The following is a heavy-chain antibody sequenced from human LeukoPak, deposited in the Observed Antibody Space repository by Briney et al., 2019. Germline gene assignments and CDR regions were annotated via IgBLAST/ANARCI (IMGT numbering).Heavy chain of an antibody. D-gene: IGHD4-17*01. J-gene: IGHJ3*02. Sequence: GGSLRLSCAASGFTFSSYGMHWVRQAPGKGLEWVAVISYDGSNKYYADSVKGRFTISRDNSKNTLYLQMNSLRAEDTAVYYCARSGRGPRVIDAFDIWGQGTMVTVSS. V-gene: IGHV3-30*03. CDR2: ISYDGSNK. CDR3: ARSGRGPRVIDAFDI. CDR1: GFTFSSYG.